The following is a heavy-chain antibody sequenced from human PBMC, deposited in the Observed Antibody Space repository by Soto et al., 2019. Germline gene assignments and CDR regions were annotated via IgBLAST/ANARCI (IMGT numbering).Heavy chain of an antibody. Sequence: QVQLVQSGAEVKKPGSSVKVSCKASGGTFSSYAISWVRQAPGQGLEWMGGIIPIFGTANYAQKFQGRVTITSDESTSTAYMELRSLRSEDAAVYYCATNVRWELSHGFDYWGQGTLVTVSS. V-gene: IGHV1-69*01. J-gene: IGHJ4*02. CDR3: ATNVRWELSHGFDY. CDR1: GGTFSSYA. D-gene: IGHD1-26*01. CDR2: IIPIFGTA.